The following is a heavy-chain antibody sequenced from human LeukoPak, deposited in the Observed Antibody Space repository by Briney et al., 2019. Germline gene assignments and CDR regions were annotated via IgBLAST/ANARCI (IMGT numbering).Heavy chain of an antibody. CDR1: GGSISSSSYY. D-gene: IGHD3-3*01. Sequence: PSETLSLTCTVSGGSISSSSYYWGWIRQPPGKGLEWIGSIYYSGSTYYNPSLKSRVTISVDTSKNQFSLKLSSVTAADTAVYYCARGSDVLDNPLYYGFWSGYYDYWGQGTLVTVSS. J-gene: IGHJ4*02. CDR3: ARGSDVLDNPLYYGFWSGYYDY. CDR2: IYYSGST. V-gene: IGHV4-39*07.